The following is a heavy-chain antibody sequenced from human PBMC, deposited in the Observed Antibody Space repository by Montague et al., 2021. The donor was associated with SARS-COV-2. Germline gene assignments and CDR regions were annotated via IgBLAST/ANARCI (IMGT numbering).Heavy chain of an antibody. CDR1: GTTRKNNYY. Sequence: SETRSLTCSFSGTTRKNNYYWGWIRQPPGKGLEWVGSLYYSGNAYYSPSLGSRVTISVDTSRSQFSLQLTSVTVADTAIYYCARGIDFGLVASRSHYFDTWGQGTLVSVSS. J-gene: IGHJ4*02. CDR3: ARGIDFGLVASRSHYFDT. D-gene: IGHD3-3*01. V-gene: IGHV4-39*01. CDR2: LYYSGNA.